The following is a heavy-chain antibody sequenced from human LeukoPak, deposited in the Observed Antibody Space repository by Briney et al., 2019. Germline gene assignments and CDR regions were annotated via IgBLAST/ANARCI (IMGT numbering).Heavy chain of an antibody. V-gene: IGHV3-48*02. Sequence: PGGSLRLSCAASGFTFSRYSMNWVRQAPGKGLEWVSYIGSRSATIHYADSVKGRFSISRDNAKNSLYLQMNNLRDEDTAVYYCARGRTEFDFWGQGTLVTASS. CDR1: GFTFSRYS. J-gene: IGHJ4*02. D-gene: IGHD1-1*01. CDR2: IGSRSATI. CDR3: ARGRTEFDF.